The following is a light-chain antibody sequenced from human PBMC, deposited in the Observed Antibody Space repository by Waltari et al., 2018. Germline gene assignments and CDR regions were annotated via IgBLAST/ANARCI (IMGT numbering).Light chain of an antibody. CDR2: GAS. Sequence: EVVMTQSPATLSVSPGDRATLSCRASQSVRSNLAWYQQKPGQAPRLLIYGASTRATGIPARFSGNGSGTEFTLTISSLQSEDFAVYYCQQYNNWPPLFTFGPGTKVDMK. J-gene: IGKJ3*01. V-gene: IGKV3D-15*01. CDR3: QQYNNWPPLFT. CDR1: QSVRSN.